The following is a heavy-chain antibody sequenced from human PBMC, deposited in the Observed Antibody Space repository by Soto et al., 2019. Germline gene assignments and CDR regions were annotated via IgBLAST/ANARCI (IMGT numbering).Heavy chain of an antibody. J-gene: IGHJ4*02. D-gene: IGHD6-19*01. CDR1: GFTFSSYA. CDR3: AHLQLAGPDY. Sequence: GGSLRLSCAASGFTFSSYAMSWVRQAPGKGLEWVSAISGSGGSTYYADSVKGRFTISRDNSKNTLYLQMNSLSADDTAVYYCAHLQLAGPDYWGQGTLVTVPS. CDR2: ISGSGGST. V-gene: IGHV3-23*01.